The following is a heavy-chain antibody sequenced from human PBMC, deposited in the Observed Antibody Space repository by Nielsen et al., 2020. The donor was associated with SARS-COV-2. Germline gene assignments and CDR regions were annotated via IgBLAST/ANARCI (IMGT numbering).Heavy chain of an antibody. Sequence: GESLKISCAASGFTFSSYWMSWVRQAPGMGLEWVANIKEDGSEKYYVDSVKGRFSISRDNAKNSLYLQMNSLRVEDTAVYYCARDSVAATGQIYFYGFDVWGQGTTVTVSS. J-gene: IGHJ6*02. D-gene: IGHD2-15*01. CDR2: IKEDGSEK. CDR3: ARDSVAATGQIYFYGFDV. CDR1: GFTFSSYW. V-gene: IGHV3-7*03.